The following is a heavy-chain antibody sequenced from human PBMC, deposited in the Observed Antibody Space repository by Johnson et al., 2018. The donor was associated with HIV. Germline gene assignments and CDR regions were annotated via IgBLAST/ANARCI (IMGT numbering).Heavy chain of an antibody. D-gene: IGHD1-26*01. CDR1: GFIFSSYW. Sequence: VQLVESGGGLVQPGGSLRLSCAASGFIFSSYWMSWGRQAPGKGLEWVANIKQDGSEKYYVDSVKGRFTISRDNAKNSLYLRMNSLRVDDTAVYYCARGREDFWGQGTMVTVSP. CDR3: ARGREDF. CDR2: IKQDGSEK. V-gene: IGHV3-7*01. J-gene: IGHJ3*01.